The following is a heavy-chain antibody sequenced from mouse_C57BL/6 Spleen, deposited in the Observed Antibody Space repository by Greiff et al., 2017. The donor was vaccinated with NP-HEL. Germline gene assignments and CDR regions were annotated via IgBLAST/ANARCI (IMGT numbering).Heavy chain of an antibody. CDR3: ARSDYGYDGYYFDY. CDR2: IYPGDGDT. CDR1: GYAFSSSW. V-gene: IGHV1-82*01. Sequence: QVQLQQSGPELVKPGASVKISCKASGYAFSSSWMNWVKQRPGKGLEWIGRIYPGDGDTNYNGKFKGKATLTADKSSSTAYMQLSSLTSEDSAVYFCARSDYGYDGYYFDYWGQGTTLTVSS. J-gene: IGHJ2*01. D-gene: IGHD2-2*01.